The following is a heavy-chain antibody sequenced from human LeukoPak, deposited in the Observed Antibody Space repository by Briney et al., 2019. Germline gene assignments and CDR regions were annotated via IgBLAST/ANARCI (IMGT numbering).Heavy chain of an antibody. D-gene: IGHD3-22*01. CDR3: ARRGHYYDSNGYDMGDDAFDM. Sequence: GASLRLSCPASGFTFRTYWMHSVRQVPGKGMMCVSRINDDGSGIIYADSVRGRFTSSRDNAKNTLYLQMNSLRAEDTAVYYCARRGHYYDSNGYDMGDDAFDMWGQGTMVTVSS. J-gene: IGHJ3*02. CDR1: GFTFRTYW. CDR2: INDDGSGI. V-gene: IGHV3-74*01.